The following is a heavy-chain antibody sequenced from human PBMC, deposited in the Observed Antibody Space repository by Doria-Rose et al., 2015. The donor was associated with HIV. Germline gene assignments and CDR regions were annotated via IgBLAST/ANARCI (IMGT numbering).Heavy chain of an antibody. CDR3: ARDKTTVATLYYFDY. CDR2: IWYDGSNK. D-gene: IGHD4-17*01. J-gene: IGHJ4*02. CDR1: GFTFSNFG. V-gene: IGHV3-33*01. Sequence: QVQLVQSGGGVVQPGRSLRVSCAASGFTFSNFGMHWVRQAPGKGLEWVAVIWYDGSNKFYADSVKGRFTISRDISKNTLFLQMDSLRAEDTAVYYCARDKTTVATLYYFDYWGQGTLVTVSS.